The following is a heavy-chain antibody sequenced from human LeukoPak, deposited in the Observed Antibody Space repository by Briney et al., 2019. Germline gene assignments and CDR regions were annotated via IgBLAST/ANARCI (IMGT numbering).Heavy chain of an antibody. CDR3: ARATYYDYVWGSYHQAPTTNYFDY. J-gene: IGHJ4*02. V-gene: IGHV4-39*01. Sequence: PSETLSLTCTVSGGSISSSSYYWGWIRQPPGKGLEWIGSIYYSGSTYYNPSLKSRVTISVDTSKNQFSLKLSSVTAADTAVYYCARATYYDYVWGSYHQAPTTNYFDYWGQGTLVTVSS. CDR1: GGSISSSSYY. D-gene: IGHD3-16*02. CDR2: IYYSGST.